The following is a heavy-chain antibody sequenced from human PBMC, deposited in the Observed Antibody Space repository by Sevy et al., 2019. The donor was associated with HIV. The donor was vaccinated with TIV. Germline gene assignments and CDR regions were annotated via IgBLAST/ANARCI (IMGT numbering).Heavy chain of an antibody. CDR1: GYTLTKLS. J-gene: IGHJ5*02. CDR2: SDPQHGET. D-gene: IGHD2-15*01. V-gene: IGHV1-24*01. CDR3: AIVGLGYFRGSSVYQGDWFDP. Sequence: ASVKVSCKVSGYTLTKLSIHWVRQAPGKGLEWMGNSDPQHGETIYAQNFQGRVTMTEDTSTDTAFMEVSRLTSEDTALYYCAIVGLGYFRGSSVYQGDWFDPWGQGTLVTVSS.